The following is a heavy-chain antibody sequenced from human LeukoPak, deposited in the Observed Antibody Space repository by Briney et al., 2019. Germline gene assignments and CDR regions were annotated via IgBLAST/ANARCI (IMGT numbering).Heavy chain of an antibody. Sequence: SETLSLTCTVSGDSISIYYWSWIRQSAGKGLEWIGRIYTSGSSNSDAPLSGITDYTPSLKSRVTMSADTSKRQFSLKLSSVTAADTAVYYCARGWGSSWYYFDYWGQGTLVTVSS. D-gene: IGHD6-13*01. V-gene: IGHV4-4*07. CDR3: ARGWGSSWYYFDY. CDR2: IYTSGSS. J-gene: IGHJ4*02. CDR1: GDSISIYY.